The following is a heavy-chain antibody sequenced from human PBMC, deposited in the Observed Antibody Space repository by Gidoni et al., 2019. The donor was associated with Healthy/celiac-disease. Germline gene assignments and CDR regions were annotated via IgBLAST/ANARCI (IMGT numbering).Heavy chain of an antibody. Sequence: VQLQESCPALVKPSETLSLTCPVSGGSISSYYWSWIRQPAGKGLEWIGRIYTSGSTNYNPSLKSRVTMSVDKSKNQFSMKLSSVTAADTAVYYCARWLQLDAFDIWGQGTMVTVSS. J-gene: IGHJ3*02. CDR1: GGSISSYY. D-gene: IGHD5-12*01. CDR3: ARWLQLDAFDI. CDR2: IYTSGST. V-gene: IGHV4-4*07.